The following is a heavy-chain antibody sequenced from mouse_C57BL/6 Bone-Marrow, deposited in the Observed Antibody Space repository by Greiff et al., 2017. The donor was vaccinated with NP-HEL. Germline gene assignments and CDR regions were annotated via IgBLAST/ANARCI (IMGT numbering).Heavy chain of an antibody. D-gene: IGHD2-12*01. Sequence: QVQLQQSGAELVRPGASVTLSCKASGYTFTDYEMHWVKQTPVHGLEWIGAIDPETGGTAYNQKFKGKAILTADKSSSTAYMELRSLTSEDSAVYYCTRGGSYFHYFDYWGQGTTLTVSS. CDR1: GYTFTDYE. CDR2: IDPETGGT. V-gene: IGHV1-15*01. CDR3: TRGGSYFHYFDY. J-gene: IGHJ2*01.